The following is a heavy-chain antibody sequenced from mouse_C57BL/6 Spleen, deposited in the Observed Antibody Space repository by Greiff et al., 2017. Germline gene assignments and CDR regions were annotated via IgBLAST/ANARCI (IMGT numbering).Heavy chain of an antibody. Sequence: EVQLQESGPELVKPGASVKMSCKASGYTFTDYNMHWVKQSHGKSLEWIGYINPNNGGTSYNQKFKGKATLTVNKSSSTAYKELRSLTSEDSAVYYCARDAGLLNGYYFDYWGQGTTLTVSS. D-gene: IGHD2-2*01. J-gene: IGHJ2*01. V-gene: IGHV1-22*01. CDR3: ARDAGLLNGYYFDY. CDR1: GYTFTDYN. CDR2: INPNNGGT.